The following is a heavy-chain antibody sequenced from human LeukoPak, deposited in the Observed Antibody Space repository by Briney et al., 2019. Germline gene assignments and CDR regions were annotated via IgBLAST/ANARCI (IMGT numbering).Heavy chain of an antibody. Sequence: SETLSLTCTVSGGSISSYYWTWIRPPPGKGLEWIGYIYYTGATYYNPSLKSRVTISLDTSKSQFSLRLSSVTAADAAVYYCARAGYSYGTGYYFDYWGQGALVTVSS. CDR2: IYYTGAT. J-gene: IGHJ4*02. CDR1: GGSISSYY. CDR3: ARAGYSYGTGYYFDY. D-gene: IGHD5-18*01. V-gene: IGHV4-59*01.